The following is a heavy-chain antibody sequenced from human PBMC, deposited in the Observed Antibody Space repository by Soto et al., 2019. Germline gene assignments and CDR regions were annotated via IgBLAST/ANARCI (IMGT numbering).Heavy chain of an antibody. CDR1: GYTFTSYA. D-gene: IGHD4-17*01. J-gene: IGHJ3*02. CDR3: ARAPYGDYVEPAYDI. CDR2: INAGNGNT. V-gene: IGHV1-3*01. Sequence: QVQLVQSGAEVKKPGASVKVSCKASGYTFTSYAMHWVRQAPGQRLEWMGWINAGNGNTKYSQKFQGRVTITRDTSASTAYMELSSLRSEDTAVYYCARAPYGDYVEPAYDIWGQGTMVTVSS.